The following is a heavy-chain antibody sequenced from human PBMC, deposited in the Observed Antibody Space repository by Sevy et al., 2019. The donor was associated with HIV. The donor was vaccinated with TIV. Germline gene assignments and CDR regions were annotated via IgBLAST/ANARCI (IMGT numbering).Heavy chain of an antibody. J-gene: IGHJ4*02. V-gene: IGHV3-30*03. D-gene: IGHD3-10*01. Sequence: GGSLRLSCAASGFTFSSHGMHWVRQAPGKGLEWVAFISYDGSKKYYTDSVKGRFTISRDNSKNTVYLQMSSLRDEDTAVYYCARDDTASYLPVSWGQGTLVTVSS. CDR1: GFTFSSHG. CDR3: ARDDTASYLPVS. CDR2: ISYDGSKK.